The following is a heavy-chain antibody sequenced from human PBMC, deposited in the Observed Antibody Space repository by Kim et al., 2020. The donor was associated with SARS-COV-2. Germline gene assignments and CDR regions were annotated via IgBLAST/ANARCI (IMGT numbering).Heavy chain of an antibody. Sequence: GGSLRLSCAASGFTFSDYYMSWIRLSPGKGLEWIAFISGSNSYTDYADSVKGRFTISRDNAKNSLYLQMNSLRAEDTAVYYCAKFRGHSYGYYFDYWGQGTLVTVSS. CDR3: AKFRGHSYGYYFDY. J-gene: IGHJ4*02. CDR2: ISGSNSYT. V-gene: IGHV3-11*03. D-gene: IGHD5-18*01. CDR1: GFTFSDYY.